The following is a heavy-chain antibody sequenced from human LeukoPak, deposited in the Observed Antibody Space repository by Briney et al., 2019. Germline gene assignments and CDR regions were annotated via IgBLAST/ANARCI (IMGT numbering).Heavy chain of an antibody. CDR2: INPNSGGT. J-gene: IGHJ5*02. CDR1: GYTFIGYY. V-gene: IGHV1-2*02. Sequence: ASVKVSCKASGYTFIGYYMHWVRQAPGQGLEWMGWINPNSGGTNYAQKFQGRVTMARDTSISTAYMELSRLRSDDTAVYYCVRSGDGYYNWFDPWGQGTLVTVSS. D-gene: IGHD5-24*01. CDR3: VRSGDGYYNWFDP.